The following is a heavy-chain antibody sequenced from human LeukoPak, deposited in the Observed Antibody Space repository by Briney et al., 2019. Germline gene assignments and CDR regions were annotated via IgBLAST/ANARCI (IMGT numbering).Heavy chain of an antibody. CDR3: ARVRSSSWFDY. V-gene: IGHV3-74*01. CDR1: GFTFSSSS. Sequence: GGSLRLSCSASGFTFSSSSMHWVRRAPGKGLVWVSRISSDGTSTNYADSVKGRFIISRDNAKNTLYLQMNSLRAEDTAVYFCARVRSSSWFDYWGQGTLVAVSS. D-gene: IGHD6-13*01. J-gene: IGHJ4*02. CDR2: ISSDGTST.